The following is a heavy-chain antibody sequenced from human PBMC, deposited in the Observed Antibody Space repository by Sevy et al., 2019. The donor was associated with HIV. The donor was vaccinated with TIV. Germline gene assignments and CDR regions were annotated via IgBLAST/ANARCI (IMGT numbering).Heavy chain of an antibody. CDR2: IYYNGHI. D-gene: IGHD1-26*01. Sequence: SETLSLTCTVSGGSITSLYWNWIRQPPGKGLEWIANIYYNGHINYNPSLKSRVTLSLDTSKNQFSLRLSSVTDAETAMYYCAGENAWGRGYSWGQGTLVTVSS. J-gene: IGHJ4*02. V-gene: IGHV4-59*08. CDR3: AGENAWGRGYS. CDR1: GGSITSLY.